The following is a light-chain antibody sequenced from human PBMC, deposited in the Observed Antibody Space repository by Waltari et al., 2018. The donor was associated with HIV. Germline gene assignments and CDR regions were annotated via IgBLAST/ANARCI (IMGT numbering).Light chain of an antibody. J-gene: IGLJ3*02. Sequence: SYVLTQPPSVSVAPGKTAKIACEGDNLEIKSVHWYQQRPGQAPIQVIDDDSDRPSGIAERFSGSNSGNTATLSITRVEVGDEADYYCQVWDSSSDHWVFGGGTKLTVL. CDR2: DDS. CDR1: NLEIKS. V-gene: IGLV3-21*04. CDR3: QVWDSSSDHWV.